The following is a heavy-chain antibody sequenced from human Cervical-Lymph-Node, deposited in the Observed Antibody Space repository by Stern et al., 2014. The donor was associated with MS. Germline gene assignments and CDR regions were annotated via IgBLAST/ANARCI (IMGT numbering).Heavy chain of an antibody. CDR2: VLPILDTA. CDR1: GGTFITYA. V-gene: IGHV1-69*04. Sequence: VQLVESGAEVKKPGSSVKVSCRTSGGTFITYAINWVRQAPGQGLEWMGRVLPILDTASYAQKFQGRLSISADRSTSTAFMELSSLKSDDTAVYYCAREVADPGVSSYGSSRGDHYYGMDVWGQGTTVTVS. J-gene: IGHJ6*02. D-gene: IGHD6-19*01. CDR3: AREVADPGVSSYGSSRGDHYYGMDV.